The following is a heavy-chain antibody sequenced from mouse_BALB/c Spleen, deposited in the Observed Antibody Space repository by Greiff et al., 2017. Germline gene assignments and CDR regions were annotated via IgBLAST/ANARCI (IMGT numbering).Heavy chain of an antibody. CDR3: ARRYRYDGGYAMDY. CDR2: IYPGDGDT. D-gene: IGHD2-14*01. CDR1: GYAFSSSW. J-gene: IGHJ4*01. V-gene: IGHV1-82*01. Sequence: VKLQESGPELVKPGASVKISCKASGYAFSSSWMNWVKQRPGQGLEWIGRIYPGDGDTNYNGKFKGKATLTADKSSSTAYMQLSSLTSVDSAVYFCARRYRYDGGYAMDYWGQGTSVTVSS.